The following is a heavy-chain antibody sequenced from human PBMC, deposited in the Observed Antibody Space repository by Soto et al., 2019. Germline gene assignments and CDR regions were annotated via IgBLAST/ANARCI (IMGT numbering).Heavy chain of an antibody. Sequence: ASVKVSCKASGGTFSSYTISWVRQAPGQGLEWMGRIIPILGIANYAQKFQGRVTITADKSTSTAYMELSSLRSEDTAVYYCARVPCSSTSCYGDYYYYYMDVWGKGTTVTVSS. CDR3: ARVPCSSTSCYGDYYYYYMDV. V-gene: IGHV1-69*02. CDR1: GGTFSSYT. D-gene: IGHD2-2*01. J-gene: IGHJ6*03. CDR2: IIPILGIA.